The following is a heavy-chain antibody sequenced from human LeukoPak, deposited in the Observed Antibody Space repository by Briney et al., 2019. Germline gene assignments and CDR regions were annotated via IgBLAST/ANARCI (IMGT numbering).Heavy chain of an antibody. CDR2: IWYDGTDK. D-gene: IGHD3-10*01. Sequence: GRSLRLTCAASGFTFSSYGMHWVREGPGKGLEWVTFIWYDGTDKNYADSVKGRFTISRDNSKNTLYLQMNSLRAEDTAVYYCARSGSTYYYGMDVWGQGTTVTVSS. V-gene: IGHV3-33*01. CDR1: GFTFSSYG. CDR3: ARSGSTYYYGMDV. J-gene: IGHJ6*02.